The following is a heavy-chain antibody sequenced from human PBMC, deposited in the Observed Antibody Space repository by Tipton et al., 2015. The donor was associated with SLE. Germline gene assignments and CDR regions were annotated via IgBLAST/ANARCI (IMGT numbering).Heavy chain of an antibody. CDR3: AVTFGSGYPWDYFDY. V-gene: IGHV3-30*09. D-gene: IGHD3-22*01. J-gene: IGHJ4*02. Sequence: QLMQSGGGVVQPGRSLRLSCVASGFAFSRNAMHWVRQAPGKGLEWVAVISNDGNNQYYADPVKGRFAISRDNSKNTLYLQMHSLRAEDTAVYYCAVTFGSGYPWDYFDYWGQGTLVTVSS. CDR1: GFAFSRNA. CDR2: ISNDGNNQ.